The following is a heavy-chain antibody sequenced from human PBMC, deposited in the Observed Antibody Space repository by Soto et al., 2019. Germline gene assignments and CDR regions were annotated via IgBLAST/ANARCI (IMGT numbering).Heavy chain of an antibody. D-gene: IGHD3-22*01. Sequence: GGSLRLSCAASGFTFSSYGMHWVRQAPGKGLEWVAVIWYDGSNKYYADSVKGRFTISRDNSKNTLYLQMNSLRAEDTAVYYCARSLNYDSSGSPYDWGQGTLVTVSS. CDR2: IWYDGSNK. J-gene: IGHJ4*02. V-gene: IGHV3-33*01. CDR3: ARSLNYDSSGSPYD. CDR1: GFTFSSYG.